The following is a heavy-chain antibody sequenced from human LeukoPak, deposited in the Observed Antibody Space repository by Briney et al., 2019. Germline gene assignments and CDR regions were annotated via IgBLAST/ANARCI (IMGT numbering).Heavy chain of an antibody. CDR1: GYTFTSYY. CDR3: ARGSAKDSSGYYRFDY. Sequence: ASVKVSCKASGYTFTSYYIYWVRQAPGQGLEWMGLINPSGGSASYAEKFQGRVTMTRDTSTSTVYMELSSLRSEDTAVYYCARGSAKDSSGYYRFDYWGQGTLVTVSS. CDR2: INPSGGSA. D-gene: IGHD3-22*01. V-gene: IGHV1-46*01. J-gene: IGHJ4*02.